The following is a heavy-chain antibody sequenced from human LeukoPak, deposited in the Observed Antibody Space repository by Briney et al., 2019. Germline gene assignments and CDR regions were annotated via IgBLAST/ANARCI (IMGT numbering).Heavy chain of an antibody. J-gene: IGHJ4*02. CDR1: GYTFTNYG. D-gene: IGHD4-23*01. CDR3: ARDGGSDLFDY. V-gene: IGHV1-18*01. CDR2: ISAYNGNP. Sequence: GASVKVSCKASGYTFTNYGISWVRQAPGQGLEWVGWISAYNGNPNYAQNLQGRVTVTTDTSTSTVYMELRSLRSDDTAVYYCARDGGSDLFDYWGQGTLVTVSS.